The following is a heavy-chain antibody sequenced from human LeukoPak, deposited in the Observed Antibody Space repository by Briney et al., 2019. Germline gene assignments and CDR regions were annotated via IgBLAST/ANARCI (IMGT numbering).Heavy chain of an antibody. CDR1: GFTVNRKS. Sequence: GGSLRLSCAASGFTVNRKSMTWVRQAPGKGLEWVSSISAKGDRTYYADSVKGRFSVSRDNSKNTLYLQMNSLRAEDTAVYYCATLMRCSGDCAFESWGQGTLVTVSS. J-gene: IGHJ4*02. CDR2: ISAKGDRT. V-gene: IGHV3-23*01. D-gene: IGHD2-21*02. CDR3: ATLMRCSGDCAFES.